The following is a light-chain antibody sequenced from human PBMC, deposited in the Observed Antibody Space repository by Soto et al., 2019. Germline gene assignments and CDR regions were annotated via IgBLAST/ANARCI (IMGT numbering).Light chain of an antibody. CDR3: HQYNHSFT. Sequence: EIVLTQSPATLSVSPGERATLSCRASQSVSSSLAWYQQTPGQAPRLLIYDASTRATGIPTRFSGSGSGTEITLTISILPSENFADYCQHQYNHSFTFGQGTKVDIK. CDR2: DAS. V-gene: IGKV3-15*01. CDR1: QSVSSS. J-gene: IGKJ1*01.